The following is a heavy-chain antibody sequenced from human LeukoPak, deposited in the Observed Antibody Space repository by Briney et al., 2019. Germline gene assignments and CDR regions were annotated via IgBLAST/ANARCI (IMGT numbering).Heavy chain of an antibody. J-gene: IGHJ3*02. CDR1: GGSISSYY. V-gene: IGHV4-59*01. CDR3: ARVVVRAFDI. Sequence: SETLSLTCTVSGGSISSYYWSWIRQPPGKGLEWIGCIYYSGSTDYNPSLKSRVTISVDTSKNQFSLKLSSVTAADTAVYYCARVVVRAFDIWGQGTMVTVSS. CDR2: IYYSGST. D-gene: IGHD2-15*01.